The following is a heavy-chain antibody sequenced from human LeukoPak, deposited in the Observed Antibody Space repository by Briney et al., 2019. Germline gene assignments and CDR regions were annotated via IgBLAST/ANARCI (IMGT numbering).Heavy chain of an antibody. Sequence: GASVKVSCKASGYTFTGYYMHCVRQAPGQGLEWMGWINPNSGGTNYAQKFQGRVTMTRDTSISTAYMELSRLRSDDTAVYYCARDIVVVVAARDYNWFDPWGQGTLVTVSS. J-gene: IGHJ5*02. CDR3: ARDIVVVVAARDYNWFDP. CDR2: INPNSGGT. V-gene: IGHV1-2*02. D-gene: IGHD2-15*01. CDR1: GYTFTGYY.